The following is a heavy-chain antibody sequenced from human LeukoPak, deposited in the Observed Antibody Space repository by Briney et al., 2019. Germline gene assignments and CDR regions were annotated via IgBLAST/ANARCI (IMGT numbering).Heavy chain of an antibody. CDR1: GYTFTSYG. Sequence: ASVKVSCKASGYTFTSYGISWVRQAPGQGLEWMGWISAYNGNTNYAQKLQGRVTMTTDTSTSTAYMELRSLRSDDTAVYYCARDPKEWPKGPNWFDPWGQGTPVTVSS. CDR2: ISAYNGNT. J-gene: IGHJ5*02. D-gene: IGHD3-3*01. CDR3: ARDPKEWPKGPNWFDP. V-gene: IGHV1-18*01.